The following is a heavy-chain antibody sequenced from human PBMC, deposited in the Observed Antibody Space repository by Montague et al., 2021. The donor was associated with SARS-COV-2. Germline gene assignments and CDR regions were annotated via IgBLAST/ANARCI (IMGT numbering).Heavy chain of an antibody. CDR2: MYYSGST. V-gene: IGHV4-39*07. CDR1: GGSISSSNYY. Sequence: SETRSLTCTVSGGSISSSNYYWGWIRQPPGKGLEWIGNMYYSGSTYYNPSLKSRVTISIDTSKNQFSLKLSSVTAADTAVYYCARDDIVLQGVTKGMDVWGQGATVTGSS. D-gene: IGHD3-10*01. CDR3: ARDDIVLQGVTKGMDV. J-gene: IGHJ6*02.